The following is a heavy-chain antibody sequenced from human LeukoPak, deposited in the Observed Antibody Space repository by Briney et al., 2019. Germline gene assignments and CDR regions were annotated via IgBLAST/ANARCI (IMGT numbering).Heavy chain of an antibody. CDR2: IYTSGST. D-gene: IGHD3-22*01. Sequence: SETLSLTCTVSGGSISNYWSWFRQPAGKGLEWIGRIYTSGSTNYNPSLKSRVTMSVDTSKNQFSLKLSSVTAADTAVYYCARGGAIYDSSVIEALYFDYWGQGTLVTVSS. CDR1: GGSISNY. CDR3: ARGGAIYDSSVIEALYFDY. V-gene: IGHV4-4*07. J-gene: IGHJ4*02.